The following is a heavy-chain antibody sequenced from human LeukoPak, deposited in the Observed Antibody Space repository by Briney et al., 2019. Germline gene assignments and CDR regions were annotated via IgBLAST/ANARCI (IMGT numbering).Heavy chain of an antibody. CDR1: GVTVSRDY. Sequence: GGSLRLSCAASGVTVSRDYMSWVRQAPGKGLEWVSVIYRDGKTYYADSVKGRFTISRHNSKTTLFLQMDSLRTEDTAIYYCANRMTFGGQGTLVTVSS. J-gene: IGHJ4*02. CDR3: ANRMTF. CDR2: IYRDGKT. V-gene: IGHV3-53*04. D-gene: IGHD1-14*01.